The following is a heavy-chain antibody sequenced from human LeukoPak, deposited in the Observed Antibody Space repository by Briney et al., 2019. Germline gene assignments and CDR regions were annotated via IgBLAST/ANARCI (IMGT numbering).Heavy chain of an antibody. D-gene: IGHD4-17*01. CDR2: ISGSGGST. CDR3: AKGSPDYGDLQTLDY. J-gene: IGHJ4*02. CDR1: GFTFGSYA. Sequence: GGSLRLSCAASGFTFGSYAMSWVRQAPGKGLEWVSAISGSGGSTYYADSVKGRFTISRDNSKNTLYLQMNSLRAEDTAVYYCAKGSPDYGDLQTLDYWGQGTLVTVSS. V-gene: IGHV3-23*01.